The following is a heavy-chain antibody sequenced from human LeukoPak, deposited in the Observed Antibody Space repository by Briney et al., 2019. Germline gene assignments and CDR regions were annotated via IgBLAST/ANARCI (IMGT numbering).Heavy chain of an antibody. V-gene: IGHV4-30-2*01. Sequence: SQTLSLTCTVSGGSISSGGDYWSWIRQPPGKGLEWIGYIYHSGSTYYNPSLKSRVTISVDRSKNQFSLKLSSVTAADTAVYYCAREPARDFWIGYFVYWGQGTLVTVSS. J-gene: IGHJ4*02. CDR2: IYHSGST. CDR1: GGSISSGGDY. D-gene: IGHD3-3*01. CDR3: AREPARDFWIGYFVY.